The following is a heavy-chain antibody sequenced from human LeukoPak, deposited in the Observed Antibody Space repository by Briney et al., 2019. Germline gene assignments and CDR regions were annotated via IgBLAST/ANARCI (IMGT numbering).Heavy chain of an antibody. CDR1: GYSFTSYW. V-gene: IGHV5-51*01. Sequence: GESLQISCKGSGYSFTSYWIGWVRPVPGKGLEWMGMIYPGDSDTRYSPSFQGQVTISADKSNSTAYLQWSSLKASDTAMYYCASRIAAALDYWGQGTLVTVSS. D-gene: IGHD6-13*01. CDR2: IYPGDSDT. CDR3: ASRIAAALDY. J-gene: IGHJ4*02.